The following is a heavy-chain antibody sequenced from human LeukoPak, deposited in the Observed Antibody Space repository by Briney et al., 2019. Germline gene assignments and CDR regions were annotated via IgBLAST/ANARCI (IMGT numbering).Heavy chain of an antibody. J-gene: IGHJ1*01. CDR1: GYSISSGYY. CDR2: IYHSGST. Sequence: SETLSFTCTVSGYSISSGYYWGWIRQPPGKGLEWIGSIYHSGSTYYNPSLKSRVTISVDTSKNQFSLKLSSVTAADTAVYYCAREERNYYDSSGIQHWGQGTLVTVSS. CDR3: AREERNYYDSSGIQH. V-gene: IGHV4-38-2*02. D-gene: IGHD3-22*01.